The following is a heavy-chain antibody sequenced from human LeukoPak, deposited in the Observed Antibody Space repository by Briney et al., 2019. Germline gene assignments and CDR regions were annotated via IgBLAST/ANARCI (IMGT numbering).Heavy chain of an antibody. J-gene: IGHJ5*02. V-gene: IGHV4-30-2*05. CDR3: ARDLTIAVAGS. CDR1: GGSISSGGYS. D-gene: IGHD6-19*01. Sequence: SETLSLTCAVSGGSISSGGYSWSWIRQPPGKGLEWIGYIYHSGSTYYNPSLKSRVTISVDTSKNQFSLKLSSVTAADTAVYYCARDLTIAVAGSWGQGTLVTVSS. CDR2: IYHSGST.